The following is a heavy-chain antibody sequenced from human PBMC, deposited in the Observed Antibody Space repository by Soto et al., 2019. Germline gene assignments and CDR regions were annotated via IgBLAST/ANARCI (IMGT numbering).Heavy chain of an antibody. J-gene: IGHJ5*02. CDR1: GYTFTSYA. Sequence: GASVKVSCKASGYTFTSYAMHWVRQAPGQRLEWMGWINAGNGNTKYSQKFQGRVTITRDTSASTAYMELSSLRSEDTAVYYCARDAQPENWFDPWGQGTLVTVSS. CDR3: ARDAQPENWFDP. V-gene: IGHV1-3*01. D-gene: IGHD6-13*01. CDR2: INAGNGNT.